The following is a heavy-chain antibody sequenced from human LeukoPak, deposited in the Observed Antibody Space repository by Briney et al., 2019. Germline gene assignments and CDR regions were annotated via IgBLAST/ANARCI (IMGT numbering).Heavy chain of an antibody. J-gene: IGHJ4*02. Sequence: PGGSLRLSCAASGFTFSSYGMHWVRQAPGRGLEWVAFISYDGSIKKYADSVKGRFTISRDNAKNSLYLQMNSLRAEDTAVYYCARDKGSGYYYALDYWGQGTLVTVSS. V-gene: IGHV3-30*03. D-gene: IGHD3-22*01. CDR2: ISYDGSIK. CDR3: ARDKGSGYYYALDY. CDR1: GFTFSSYG.